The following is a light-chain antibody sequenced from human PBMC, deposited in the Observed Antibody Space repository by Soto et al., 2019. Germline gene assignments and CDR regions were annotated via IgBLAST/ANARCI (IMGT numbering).Light chain of an antibody. CDR2: AAS. CDR1: QSISSY. CDR3: QQSYSTPIT. Sequence: IKLTQSQSLLSASVGGRGTSTCRASQSISSYLNWYKQKTGKDPKILIYAASSLQSGVTSRFSGSGSGTDFTLTISSLQAEDVATYYCQQSYSTPITFGQGTRLEIK. V-gene: IGKV1-39*01. J-gene: IGKJ5*01.